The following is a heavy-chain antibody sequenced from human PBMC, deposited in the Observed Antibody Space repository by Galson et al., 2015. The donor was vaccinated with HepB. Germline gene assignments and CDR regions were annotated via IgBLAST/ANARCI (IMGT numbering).Heavy chain of an antibody. D-gene: IGHD3-3*01. CDR2: IKQDGSEK. CDR3: ARRITIFGVVMYYGMDV. CDR1: GFTFSSYW. Sequence: LRLSCAASGFTFSSYWMSWVRQAPGKGLEWVANIKQDGSEKYYVDSVKGRFTISRDNAKNSLYLQMNSLRAEDTAVYYCARRITIFGVVMYYGMDVWGQGTTVTVSS. J-gene: IGHJ6*02. V-gene: IGHV3-7*03.